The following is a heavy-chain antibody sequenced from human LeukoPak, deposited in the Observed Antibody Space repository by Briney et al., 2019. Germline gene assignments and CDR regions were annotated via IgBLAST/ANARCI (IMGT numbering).Heavy chain of an antibody. J-gene: IGHJ4*02. V-gene: IGHV4-34*01. CDR3: ARLWFGELLSSDY. D-gene: IGHD3-10*01. CDR1: GGSFSGYY. CDR2: INHSGST. Sequence: SETLSLTCAVYGGSFSGYYWSWIRQPPGKGLEWIGEINHSGSTNYNPSLKSRVTISVDTSKNQFSLKLSSVTAADTAVYYCARLWFGELLSSDYWGQGTQVTVSS.